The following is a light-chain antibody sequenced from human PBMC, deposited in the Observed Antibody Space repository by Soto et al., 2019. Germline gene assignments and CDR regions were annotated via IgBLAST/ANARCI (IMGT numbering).Light chain of an antibody. V-gene: IGLV2-14*01. CDR1: SSDVGGYNY. CDR3: SSYTTDISPYV. Sequence: QSALTQPASVSGSRGQSITISCTGTSSDVGGYNYVSWYQQHPGKAPKLLIYEVSNRPSGVSNRFSGSKSGNTASLTISGLEAEDEADYYCSSYTTDISPYVFGTGTKVTVL. CDR2: EVS. J-gene: IGLJ1*01.